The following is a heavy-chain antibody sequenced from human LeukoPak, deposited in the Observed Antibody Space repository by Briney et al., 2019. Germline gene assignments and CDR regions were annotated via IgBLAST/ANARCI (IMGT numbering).Heavy chain of an antibody. CDR1: GFTFSNYG. Sequence: GGSLRLSCAASGFTFSNYGMHWVRQAPGKGLEWVTVISYDGNNKYYADSVKGRFTISRDNSKNTLYLQMNSLRAEDTAVYYCAKGLRKLIVGSTEYYFDYWGQGTLVTVSS. V-gene: IGHV3-30*18. D-gene: IGHD1-26*01. J-gene: IGHJ4*02. CDR2: ISYDGNNK. CDR3: AKGLRKLIVGSTEYYFDY.